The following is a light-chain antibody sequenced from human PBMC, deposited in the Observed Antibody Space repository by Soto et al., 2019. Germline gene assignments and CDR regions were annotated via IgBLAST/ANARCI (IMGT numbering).Light chain of an antibody. CDR1: QSVYSY. CDR2: DVS. Sequence: EVVLTQSPATLSLSPGERATLSCRASQSVYSYLAWYQQKPGQPPRLLISDVSNRATGIPARFSGSEYGTDFTFTISRLAHEDVEDYCCEHRNDGQFTCGVGTKVEIK. V-gene: IGKV3-11*01. J-gene: IGKJ4*01. CDR3: EHRNDGQFT.